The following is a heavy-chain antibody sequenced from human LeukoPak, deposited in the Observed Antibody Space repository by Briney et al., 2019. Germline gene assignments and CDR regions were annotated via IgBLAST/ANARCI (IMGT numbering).Heavy chain of an antibody. CDR1: GFTFSDYY. V-gene: IGHV3-11*04. CDR3: ARGVRGVLIPAAITKFDP. CDR2: MSNSGRTM. D-gene: IGHD2-2*02. Sequence: PGGSLRLSCEASGFTFSDYYMTWIRQAPGKGLEWVSYMSNSGRTMYYADSVKGRFTISRDNTKNSLYLRMNSLRIEDTAVYYCARGVRGVLIPAAITKFDPWGQGTLVTVSS. J-gene: IGHJ5*02.